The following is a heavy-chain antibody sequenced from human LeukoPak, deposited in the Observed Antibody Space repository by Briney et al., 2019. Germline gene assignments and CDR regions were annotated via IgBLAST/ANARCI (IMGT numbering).Heavy chain of an antibody. V-gene: IGHV3-33*01. CDR1: GFTFSNYA. D-gene: IGHD6-19*01. CDR3: ARDPSLIGAVAGTQDY. CDR2: IWYDGSPK. J-gene: IGHJ4*02. Sequence: GGSLRLSCAASGFTFSNYAMHCVRQAPGKGLEWVAVIWYDGSPKYYPGSVRGRFTISRDNSKSTLYLQMNSLRAEDTAVYYCARDPSLIGAVAGTQDYWGQGTLVTVSS.